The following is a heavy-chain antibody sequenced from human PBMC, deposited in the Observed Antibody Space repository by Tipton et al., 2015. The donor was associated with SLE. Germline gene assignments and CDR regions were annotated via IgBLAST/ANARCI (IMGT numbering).Heavy chain of an antibody. CDR2: INQDGREE. D-gene: IGHD3-10*01. CDR3: ARVTPGSWNLDY. J-gene: IGHJ4*02. V-gene: IGHV3-7*01. CDR1: GYSFTSYW. Sequence: QLVQSGAEVKKPGESLKISCKGSGYSFTSYWIGWVRQAPGKGLEWVASINQDGREEYYVDSVRGRFTISRDSAKSSVYLQMNSLRAEDTAVYYCARVTPGSWNLDYWGQGTLVTVSS.